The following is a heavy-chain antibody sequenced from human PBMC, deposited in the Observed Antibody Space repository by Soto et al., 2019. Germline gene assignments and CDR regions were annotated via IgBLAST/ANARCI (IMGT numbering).Heavy chain of an antibody. CDR3: ARRKYYYDSSGYYSKKAHEAFDI. J-gene: IGHJ3*02. D-gene: IGHD3-22*01. Sequence: SETLSLTCAVSGGSISSGGYSWSWIRQPPGKGLEWIGYIYHSGSTYYNPSLKSRVTISVDRSKNQFSLKLSTVTAADTAVHYCARRKYYYDSSGYYSKKAHEAFDIWGQRTMVTVSS. V-gene: IGHV4-30-2*01. CDR1: GGSISSGGYS. CDR2: IYHSGST.